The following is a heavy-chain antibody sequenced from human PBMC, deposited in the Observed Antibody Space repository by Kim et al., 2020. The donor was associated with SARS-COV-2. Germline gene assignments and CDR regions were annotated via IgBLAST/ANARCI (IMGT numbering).Heavy chain of an antibody. D-gene: IGHD2-2*01. CDR3: ARGYCSSTSCQDFDY. V-gene: IGHV1-2*02. Sequence: KFQGRVTMTRDTSNSTAYMELSRLRSDDTAVYYCARGYCSSTSCQDFDYWGQGTLVTVSS. J-gene: IGHJ4*02.